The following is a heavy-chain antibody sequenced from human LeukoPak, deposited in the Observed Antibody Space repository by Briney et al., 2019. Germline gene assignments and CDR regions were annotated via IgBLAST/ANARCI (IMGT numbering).Heavy chain of an antibody. Sequence: PGGSLRLSCAASGFTFSSYWMSWVRQAPGKGLEWVANIKTDGSEKIYVDSLKDRFTISRDNAKKSLYLQMNSLRAEDTAVYYCTRDRPLYYYGSGSYYNADAFDIWGQGTMVTVSS. CDR2: IKTDGSEK. V-gene: IGHV3-7*03. D-gene: IGHD3-10*01. CDR1: GFTFSSYW. CDR3: TRDRPLYYYGSGSYYNADAFDI. J-gene: IGHJ3*02.